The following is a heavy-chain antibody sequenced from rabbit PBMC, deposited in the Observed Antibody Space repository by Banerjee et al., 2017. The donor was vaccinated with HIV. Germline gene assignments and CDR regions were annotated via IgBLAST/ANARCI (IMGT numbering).Heavy chain of an antibody. Sequence: QQQLEESGGGLVKPGGTLTLTCTASGIDFNNYYYMCWVRQAPGKGLEWIACIAAGSGDNTYYASWAKGRFTISKTSSTTVTLQMTSLTAADTATYFCARDLAGVVGWNLNLWGPGTLVTVS. J-gene: IGHJ4*01. D-gene: IGHD4-1*01. CDR3: ARDLAGVVGWNLNL. CDR1: GIDFNNYYY. V-gene: IGHV1S45*01. CDR2: IAAGSGDNT.